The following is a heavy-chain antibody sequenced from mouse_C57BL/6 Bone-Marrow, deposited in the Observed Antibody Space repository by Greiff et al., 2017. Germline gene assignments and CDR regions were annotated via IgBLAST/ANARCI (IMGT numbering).Heavy chain of an antibody. CDR2: IYPGSGST. CDR3: ARSYYGNYEAY. J-gene: IGHJ3*01. V-gene: IGHV1-55*01. CDR1: GYTFTSYW. Sequence: QVQLQQPGAELVKPGASVKMSCKASGYTFTSYWITWVKQRPGQGLEWIGDIYPGSGSTNYNEKFKCKATLPVDTSSSTAYMQLSSLTYEDSAVYYSARSYYGNYEAYWGQGTLVTVSA. D-gene: IGHD2-1*01.